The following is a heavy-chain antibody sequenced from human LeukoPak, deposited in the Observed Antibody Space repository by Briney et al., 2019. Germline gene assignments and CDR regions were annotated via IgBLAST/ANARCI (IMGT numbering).Heavy chain of an antibody. CDR1: GYSISSGYY. Sequence: SETLSLTCAVSGYSISSGYYWGWIRQPPGKGLEWIGSIYYTGSSNYNPSLKSRVTISVDTSKNQFSLKLNFVTAADTAVYYCVRGGVATIDYWGQGTLVTVSS. CDR2: IYYTGSS. CDR3: VRGGVATIDY. V-gene: IGHV4-38-2*01. J-gene: IGHJ4*02. D-gene: IGHD5-12*01.